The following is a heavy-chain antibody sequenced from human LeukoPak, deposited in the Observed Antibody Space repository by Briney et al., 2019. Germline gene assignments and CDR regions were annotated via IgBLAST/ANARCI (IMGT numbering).Heavy chain of an antibody. Sequence: SETLSLTCAVYGGSFSGYYWSWIRQPPGKGLEWIGEINHSGSTNYNPSLKSRVTISVDTSKNQFSLKLSSVTAADTAVYYCASLPTNIVVVPAAPFDPWGQGTLVTVSS. J-gene: IGHJ5*02. CDR1: GGSFSGYY. CDR2: INHSGST. CDR3: ASLPTNIVVVPAAPFDP. D-gene: IGHD2-2*01. V-gene: IGHV4-34*01.